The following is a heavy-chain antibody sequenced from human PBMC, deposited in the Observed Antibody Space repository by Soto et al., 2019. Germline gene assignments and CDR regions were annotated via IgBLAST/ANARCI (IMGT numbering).Heavy chain of an antibody. J-gene: IGHJ6*02. CDR1: GGTFSSYA. V-gene: IGHV1-69*13. D-gene: IGHD6-19*01. CDR2: IIPIFGTA. Sequence: SVKVSCKASGGTFSSYAISWVRQAPGQGLEWMGGIIPIFGTANYAQKFQGRVTITADESTSTAYMELRSLRSDDTAVYYCAREGSGWPDYYYYGMDVWGQGTTVTVSS. CDR3: AREGSGWPDYYYYGMDV.